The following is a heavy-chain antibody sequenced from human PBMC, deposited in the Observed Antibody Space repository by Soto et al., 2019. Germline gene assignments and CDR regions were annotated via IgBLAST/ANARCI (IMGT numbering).Heavy chain of an antibody. D-gene: IGHD5-12*01. V-gene: IGHV3-30*18. Sequence: QVQLVESGGGVVQPGTSLRLSCAASGFTFSAYGMHWVRQAPGKGLEWLAVLSYHLSSEFYADAVKGRFTISRDNSKNTLYLQMNSLRPEDTAVYYCAKEVDKYSAGWFDIEDWGKGNLVTVS. J-gene: IGHJ4*02. CDR2: LSYHLSSE. CDR1: GFTFSAYG. CDR3: AKEVDKYSAGWFDIED.